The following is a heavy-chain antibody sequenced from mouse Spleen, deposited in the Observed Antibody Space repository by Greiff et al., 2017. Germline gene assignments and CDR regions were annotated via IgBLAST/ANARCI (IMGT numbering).Heavy chain of an antibody. D-gene: IGHD2-13*01. J-gene: IGHJ3*01. Sequence: VMLVESGAELVRPGTSVKVSCKASGYAFTNYLIEWVKQRPGQGLEWIGVINPGSGGTNYNEKFKGKATLTADKSSSTAYMQLSSLTSEDSAVYFCARGVYYGDYGPFAYWGQGTLVTVSA. CDR1: GYAFTNYL. CDR3: ARGVYYGDYGPFAY. CDR2: INPGSGGT. V-gene: IGHV1-54*01.